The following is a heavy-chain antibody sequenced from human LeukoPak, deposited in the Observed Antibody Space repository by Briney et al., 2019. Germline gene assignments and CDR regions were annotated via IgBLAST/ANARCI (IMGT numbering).Heavy chain of an antibody. J-gene: IGHJ4*02. CDR3: AKDRGRRIVVVPATKWGTFDY. V-gene: IGHV3-30*02. CDR1: GFTFSSYG. D-gene: IGHD2-2*01. CDR2: IRDDGSIK. Sequence: PGGSLRLSCAASGFTFSSYGMSWVRQAPGKGLEWVAFIRDDGSIKYYADSVKGRFTISRDNSKNTLSLQMNSLRAEDTAVYYCAKDRGRRIVVVPATKWGTFDYWGQGTLVTVSS.